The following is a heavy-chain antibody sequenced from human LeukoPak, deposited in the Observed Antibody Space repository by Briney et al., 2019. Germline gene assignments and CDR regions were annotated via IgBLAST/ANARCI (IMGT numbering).Heavy chain of an antibody. J-gene: IGHJ4*02. CDR3: ARALWGSYRYTSDY. V-gene: IGHV1-46*01. Sequence: ASAKVSCKASGYTFTSYYIHWVRQAPGQGLEWMGIINPSGGSTGYAQKFQDRVTMSRDTSTSTVYMELSSLRSEDTAVYYCARALWGSYRYTSDYWGQGTLVTVSS. CDR2: INPSGGST. CDR1: GYTFTSYY. D-gene: IGHD3-16*02.